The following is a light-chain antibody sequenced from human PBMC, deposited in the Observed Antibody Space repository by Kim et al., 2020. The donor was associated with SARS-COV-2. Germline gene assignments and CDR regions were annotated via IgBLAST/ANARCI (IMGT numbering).Light chain of an antibody. J-gene: IGKJ4*01. CDR3: QQTYSLPLT. CDR2: SAS. Sequence: DIQMTQSPSSLSASVGDRVNITCRADQSITNDLNWYQQKPGKVPNVLIYSASSLQGGVPSRFSGSGSGTDFTLTISSLQPEDFATYDCQQTYSLPLTFGGGTKVYIK. CDR1: QSITND. V-gene: IGKV1-39*01.